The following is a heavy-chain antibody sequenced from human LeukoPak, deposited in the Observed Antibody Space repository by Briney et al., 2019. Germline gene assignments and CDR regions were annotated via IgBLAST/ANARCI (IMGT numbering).Heavy chain of an antibody. CDR3: ARVHRLSISIFGVGFDP. CDR1: GFTFDDYA. CDR2: INWNSDII. Sequence: PGGSLRLSCAASGFTFDDYAMHWVRQAPGKGLEWVSGINWNSDIIDYADSVKGRFTISRDNAKDSLFLQMNNLTPEDSALYYCARVHRLSISIFGVGFDPWGQGTLVTVS. V-gene: IGHV3-9*01. J-gene: IGHJ5*02. D-gene: IGHD3-3*01.